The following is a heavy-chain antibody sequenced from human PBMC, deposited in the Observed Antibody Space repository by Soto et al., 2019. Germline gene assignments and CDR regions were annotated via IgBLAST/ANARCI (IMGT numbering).Heavy chain of an antibody. CDR3: ANTGVDTLGLSY. V-gene: IGHV3-74*01. D-gene: IGHD3-10*01. CDR2: INTDGSST. Sequence: EVQLVESGGGLVQPGGSLRLSCAVSGFTFSSFWMHWVRQAPGEGLVCVSRINTDGSSTSYADSVKGRFTISRDNAKNTLYLQMTSLRVEDTAMYYCANTGVDTLGLSYWGQGTLVTVSS. J-gene: IGHJ4*02. CDR1: GFTFSSFW.